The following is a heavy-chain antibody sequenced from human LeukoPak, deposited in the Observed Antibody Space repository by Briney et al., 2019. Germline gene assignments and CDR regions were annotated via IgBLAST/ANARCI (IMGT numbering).Heavy chain of an antibody. D-gene: IGHD4-17*01. CDR3: AITRAFGSFSGLTTVTTPGPADV. CDR1: GGTFSSYA. J-gene: IGHJ6*04. CDR2: IIPIFGTA. Sequence: SVKVSCKASGGTFSSYAISWVRQAPGQGLEWMGGIIPIFGTANYAQKFQGRVTITADKSTSTAYMELSSLRSEDTAVYYCAITRAFGSFSGLTTVTTPGPADVWGKGTTVTVSS. V-gene: IGHV1-69*06.